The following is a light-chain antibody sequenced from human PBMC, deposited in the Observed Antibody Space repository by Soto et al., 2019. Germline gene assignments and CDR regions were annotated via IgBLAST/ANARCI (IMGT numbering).Light chain of an antibody. Sequence: QSALTQPASVSGSPGQSITISCTGTSSDVGGYNYVSWYQQHPGKATKLMIYDVSNRPSGVSARFSGSKSDNTASLTISGLQVEDEADYYCSSYARTSTHVVFGGGTKLTVL. CDR1: SSDVGGYNY. J-gene: IGLJ2*01. CDR2: DVS. CDR3: SSYARTSTHVV. V-gene: IGLV2-14*01.